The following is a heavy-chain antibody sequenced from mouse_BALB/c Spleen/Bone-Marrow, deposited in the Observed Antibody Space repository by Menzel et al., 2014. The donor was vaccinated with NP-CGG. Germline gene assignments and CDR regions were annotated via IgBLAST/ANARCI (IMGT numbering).Heavy chain of an antibody. CDR2: IDPYNGGT. V-gene: IGHV1S135*01. CDR1: GYAFTSYN. CDR3: ASYGSSYGAMDY. J-gene: IGHJ4*01. D-gene: IGHD1-1*01. Sequence: EVQLQQPGPELVKPGASVKVSCKASGYAFTSYNMYWVKQSHGKSLEWIGYIDPYNGGTSYNQKFKGKATLTVDKSSSTAYMHLNSLTSEDSAVYYCASYGSSYGAMDYWGQGTSVTVSS.